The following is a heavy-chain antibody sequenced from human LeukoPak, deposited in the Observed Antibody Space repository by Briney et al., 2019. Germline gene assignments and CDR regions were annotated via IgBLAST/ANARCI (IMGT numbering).Heavy chain of an antibody. CDR1: GYTFTSYD. J-gene: IGHJ4*02. V-gene: IGHV1-8*01. Sequence: GASVKVSCKASGYTFTSYDINWVRQATGQGLEWMGWMNPNSGNTGYAQKFQGRVTMTRNTSISTAYMELSSLRSEDTAVYYCARGFKDKLMATIGSDFDYWGQGTPVTVSS. CDR2: MNPNSGNT. CDR3: ARGFKDKLMATIGSDFDY. D-gene: IGHD5-24*01.